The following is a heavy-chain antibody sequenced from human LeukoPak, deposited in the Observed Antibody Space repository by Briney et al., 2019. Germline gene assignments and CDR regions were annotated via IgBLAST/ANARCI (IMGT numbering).Heavy chain of an antibody. CDR1: GLAFSGYI. Sequence: GGSLRLSCAASGLAFSGYIVNWVRQAPGKGLEWVSSISSSSSHKYYADSVKGRFTISRDNAANSVFLQMNTLRDDDTAVYYCARGRRACSITTCHMTWSDPWGQGTLVTVSS. J-gene: IGHJ5*02. CDR3: ARGRRACSITTCHMTWSDP. V-gene: IGHV3-21*01. CDR2: ISSSSSHK. D-gene: IGHD2-2*01.